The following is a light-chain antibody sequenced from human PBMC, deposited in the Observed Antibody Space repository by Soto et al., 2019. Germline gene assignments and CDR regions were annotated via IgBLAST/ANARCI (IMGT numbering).Light chain of an antibody. CDR3: QQANNLHRT. CDR2: GAS. CDR1: QGINNW. Sequence: DIQMTQSPSSVSASVGDRVTITCRASQGINNWLAWYQQKPGKAPKILIHGASSLESGVPSRFSGSGSGTDFTLTISSLQPEDFASYYCQQANNLHRTFGGGTKVEIK. J-gene: IGKJ4*01. V-gene: IGKV1-12*01.